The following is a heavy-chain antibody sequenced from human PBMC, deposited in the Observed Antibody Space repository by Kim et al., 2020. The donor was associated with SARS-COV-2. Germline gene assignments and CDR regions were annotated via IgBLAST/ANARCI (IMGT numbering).Heavy chain of an antibody. V-gene: IGHV4-34*01. CDR1: GGSFSGYY. J-gene: IGHJ5*02. CDR3: ARTSGYWALLYNWFDP. D-gene: IGHD3-22*01. Sequence: SETLSLTCAVYGGSFSGYYWSWIRQPPGKGLEWIGEINHSGSTNYNPSLKSRVTISVDTSKNQFSLKLSSVTAADTAVYYCARTSGYWALLYNWFDPWGPGTLVTVSS. CDR2: INHSGST.